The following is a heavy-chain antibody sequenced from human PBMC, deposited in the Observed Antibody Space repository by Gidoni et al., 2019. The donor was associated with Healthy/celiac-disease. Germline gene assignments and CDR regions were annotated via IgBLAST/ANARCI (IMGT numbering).Heavy chain of an antibody. CDR3: AREPDVYSSSWGFDY. CDR2: INHSGST. J-gene: IGHJ4*02. CDR1: GGSFSGYY. D-gene: IGHD6-6*01. Sequence: QVQLQQWGAGLLKPSETLSLTCAVYGGSFSGYYWSWIRQPPGKGLEWIGEINHSGSTNYNPSLKSRVTISVDTSKNQFSLKLSSVTAADTAVYYCAREPDVYSSSWGFDYWGQGTLVTVSS. V-gene: IGHV4-34*01.